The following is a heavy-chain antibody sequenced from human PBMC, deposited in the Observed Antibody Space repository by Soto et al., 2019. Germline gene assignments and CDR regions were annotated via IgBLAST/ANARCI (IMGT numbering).Heavy chain of an antibody. V-gene: IGHV1-18*04. CDR1: CYTFTSYG. CDR2: ISAYNGNT. J-gene: IGHJ4*02. Sequence: SVKVWCKASCYTFTSYGISWVRQAPVQGLEWMGWISAYNGNTNYAQKLQGRVTMTTDTSTSTAYMELRSLRSDDTAVYYCAREPTIKLQWMGYYFDYWGQGTLVTVYS. CDR3: AREPTIKLQWMGYYFDY. D-gene: IGHD6-19*01.